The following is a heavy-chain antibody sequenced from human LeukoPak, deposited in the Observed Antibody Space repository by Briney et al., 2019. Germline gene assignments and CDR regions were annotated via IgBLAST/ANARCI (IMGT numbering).Heavy chain of an antibody. J-gene: IGHJ6*03. V-gene: IGHV3-23*01. CDR3: AKQGRYYYYMDV. CDR2: ISGSGGST. Sequence: PGGSLRLSCAASGFTFSSYGMSWVRQAPGKGLEWVSAISGSGGSTYYADSVKGRFTISRDNSKNTLYLQMNSLRAEDTAVYYCAKQGRYYYYMDVWGKGTTVTISS. CDR1: GFTFSSYG.